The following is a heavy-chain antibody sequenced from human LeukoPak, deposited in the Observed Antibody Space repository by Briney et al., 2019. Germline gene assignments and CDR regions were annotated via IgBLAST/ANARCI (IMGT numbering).Heavy chain of an antibody. J-gene: IGHJ6*03. V-gene: IGHV4-59*01. CDR2: IYYSGNT. Sequence: SETLSLTCIVSGGAISSYYWSWIRQPPGKRLEWIGYIYYSGNTNYNPSLKSRVTISIDTSKNQFSLKLSSVTAADTAVYYCARDPSAHIAESDYYYYYMDVWGKGTTVTVSS. CDR1: GGAISSYY. D-gene: IGHD2-21*01. CDR3: ARDPSAHIAESDYYYYYMDV.